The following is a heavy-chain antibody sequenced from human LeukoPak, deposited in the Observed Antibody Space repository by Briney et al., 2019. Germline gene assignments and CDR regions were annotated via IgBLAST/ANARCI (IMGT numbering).Heavy chain of an antibody. J-gene: IGHJ4*02. D-gene: IGHD1-26*01. CDR3: ARSSYSGTYAGGY. CDR2: IYYGGST. V-gene: IGHV4-59*01. Sequence: SETLSLTCTVSGGSISSYYWSWLRQPPGKRLEWIGYIYYGGSTYHNPSLNSRVTISMDTSTNQFSLTLGSVAAADTAVYYCARSSYSGTYAGGYWGQGPLVTVSS. CDR1: GGSISSYY.